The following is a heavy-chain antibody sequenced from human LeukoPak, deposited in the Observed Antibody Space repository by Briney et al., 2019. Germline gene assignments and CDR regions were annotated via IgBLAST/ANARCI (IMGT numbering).Heavy chain of an antibody. V-gene: IGHV1-2*02. Sequence: SVKVSCKASGYSFTTYYVHWVRQAPGQGLEWMGYMRPASGDSNFAHKFQDRVTMTRKTSITTAYLELSRLTSDDTAVYFSSTEDKYCTTTTCADYWGQGTLVTVSS. CDR1: GYSFTTYY. CDR2: MRPASGDS. D-gene: IGHD2-2*01. CDR3: STEDKYCTTTTCADY. J-gene: IGHJ4*02.